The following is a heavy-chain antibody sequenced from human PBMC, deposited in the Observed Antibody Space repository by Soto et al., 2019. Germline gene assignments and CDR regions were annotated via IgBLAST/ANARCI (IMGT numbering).Heavy chain of an antibody. CDR3: AKARYYDSTGYLYYFDY. CDR1: GFTFSNYA. J-gene: IGHJ4*01. Sequence: GGSLRLSCAASGFTFSNYAMSWVRQAPGKGLEWVSSITGSGDYTYYADSVKGRFTISRDNSKNTLYLQMNSLRAEDTAVYYCAKARYYDSTGYLYYFDYWGQGTLVTPSS. D-gene: IGHD3-22*01. CDR2: ITGSGDYT. V-gene: IGHV3-23*01.